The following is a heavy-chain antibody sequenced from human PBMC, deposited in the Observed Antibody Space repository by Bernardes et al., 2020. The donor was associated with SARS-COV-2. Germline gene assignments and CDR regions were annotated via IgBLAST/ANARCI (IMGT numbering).Heavy chain of an antibody. J-gene: IGHJ4*02. V-gene: IGHV3-74*01. CDR2: ISGDGSTT. CDR3: VRGPSDGHGRFEY. CDR1: GFTFSSYW. Sequence: GGSLRLSCTASGFTFSSYWMHWVRQAPGTGLVWVSRISGDGSTTTYADSVKGRFTISRDNARNTLYLQMNSLRAEDTAVYYCVRGPSDGHGRFEYWGQGTLGTVSS.